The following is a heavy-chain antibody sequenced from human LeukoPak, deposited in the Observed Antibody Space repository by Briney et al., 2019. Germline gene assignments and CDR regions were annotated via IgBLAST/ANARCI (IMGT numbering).Heavy chain of an antibody. J-gene: IGHJ3*02. CDR1: GFTVSSYY. CDR2: IYSGGST. D-gene: IGHD4-17*01. Sequence: PGGSLRLSCAASGFTVSSYYMSWVRQAPGKGPEWVSVIYSGGSTYYADSVKGRFTISRDNSKNVLYLQMNSLRVGDTAVYYCARLYGDGAFDIWGQGTMVTVSS. CDR3: ARLYGDGAFDI. V-gene: IGHV3-66*04.